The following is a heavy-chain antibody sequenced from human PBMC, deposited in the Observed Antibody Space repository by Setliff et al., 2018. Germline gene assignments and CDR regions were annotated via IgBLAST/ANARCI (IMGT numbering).Heavy chain of an antibody. J-gene: IGHJ1*01. D-gene: IGHD3-10*01. CDR1: GFAFSNFA. V-gene: IGHV3-30*07. CDR3: AKVGKSGTWDQYFQY. CDR2: ISYDGSNK. Sequence: PGGSLRLSCAASGFAFSNFAMGWVRQAPGKGLEWVSAISYDGSNKFYADSVKGRFTISRDNAKNSLYLQMNSLRADDTAVYYCAKVGKSGTWDQYFQYWGQGTLVTVSS.